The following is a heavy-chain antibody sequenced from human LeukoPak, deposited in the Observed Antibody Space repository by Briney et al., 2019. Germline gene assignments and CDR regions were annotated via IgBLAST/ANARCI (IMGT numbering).Heavy chain of an antibody. J-gene: IGHJ3*02. V-gene: IGHV3-48*01. D-gene: IGHD4-23*01. Sequence: GGSLRLSCAASGFTFNTYSMNWVRQAPGKGLEWISYISFSSRTIYYADSVKGRFTISRDNAENSLYLKMSSLRAEDTALYSCARASTTVVTLDTFAIWGQGTMVTVSS. CDR1: GFTFNTYS. CDR2: ISFSSRTI. CDR3: ARASTTVVTLDTFAI.